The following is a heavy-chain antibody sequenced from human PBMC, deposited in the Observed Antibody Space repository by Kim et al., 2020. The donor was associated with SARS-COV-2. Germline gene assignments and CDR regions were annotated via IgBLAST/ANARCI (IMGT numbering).Heavy chain of an antibody. CDR1: GGTFSSYA. J-gene: IGHJ5*02. CDR2: IIPIFGTA. D-gene: IGHD6-13*01. CDR3: ARDREQQLVQGWFDP. V-gene: IGHV1-69*13. Sequence: SVKVSCKASGGTFSSYAISWVRQAPGQGLEWMGGIIPIFGTANYAQKFQGRVTITADESTSTAYMELSSLRSEDTAVYYCARDREQQLVQGWFDPWGQGTLVTVSS.